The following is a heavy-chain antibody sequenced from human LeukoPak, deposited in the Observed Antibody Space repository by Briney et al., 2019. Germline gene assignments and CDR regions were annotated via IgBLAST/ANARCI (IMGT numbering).Heavy chain of an antibody. CDR3: AKSALMQQLSD. CDR1: GFTFSSYA. J-gene: IGHJ4*02. D-gene: IGHD6-13*01. CDR2: ISGSDGST. V-gene: IGHV3-23*01. Sequence: GGSLRLSCAASGFTFSSYAMSWDRQAPGKGLEWVSAISGSDGSTYYADSVKGRFTISRDNSKNTLYLQMNSLRAEDTAVYYCAKSALMQQLSDWGQGTLVTVSS.